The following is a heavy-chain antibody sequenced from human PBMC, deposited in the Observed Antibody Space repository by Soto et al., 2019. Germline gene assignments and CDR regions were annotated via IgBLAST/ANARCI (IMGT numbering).Heavy chain of an antibody. J-gene: IGHJ6*02. CDR3: ARANVVVPAAIQYYYYGMDV. Sequence: SATLSLTCAVYGGSFSGYYWSWIRQPPGKGLEWIGEINHSGSTNYNPSLKSRVTISVDTSKNQFSLKLSSVTAADTAVYYCARANVVVPAAIQYYYYGMDVWGQGTTVTVSS. CDR2: INHSGST. D-gene: IGHD2-2*01. V-gene: IGHV4-34*01. CDR1: GGSFSGYY.